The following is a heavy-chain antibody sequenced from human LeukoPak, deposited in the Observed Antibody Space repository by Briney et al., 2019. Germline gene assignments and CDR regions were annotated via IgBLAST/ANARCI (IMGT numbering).Heavy chain of an antibody. V-gene: IGHV1-2*02. CDR2: INPNSGDT. Sequence: ASVKVSCKASGNTFTGYYIHWVRQAPGQGREWMGWINPNSGDTNYAQKFQGRVTMTRDTSISTAYMEVSRLRSDDTAVYYCARGEAVLTHFDYWGQGTLVTVSS. D-gene: IGHD4/OR15-4a*01. CDR3: ARGEAVLTHFDY. J-gene: IGHJ4*02. CDR1: GNTFTGYY.